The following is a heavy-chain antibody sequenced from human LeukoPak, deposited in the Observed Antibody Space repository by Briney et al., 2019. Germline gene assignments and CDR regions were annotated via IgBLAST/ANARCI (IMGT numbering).Heavy chain of an antibody. J-gene: IGHJ4*02. Sequence: PGGSLRLSCAASGFTFSNAWMSWVRQAPGKGLEWVGRIKSKTDGGTTDYAAPVEGRFTISRDDSKNTLYLQMNGLKTEDTAVYYCTTDPGSGWHFDYWGQGTLVTVSS. V-gene: IGHV3-15*01. CDR3: TTDPGSGWHFDY. CDR1: GFTFSNAW. CDR2: IKSKTDGGTT. D-gene: IGHD6-19*01.